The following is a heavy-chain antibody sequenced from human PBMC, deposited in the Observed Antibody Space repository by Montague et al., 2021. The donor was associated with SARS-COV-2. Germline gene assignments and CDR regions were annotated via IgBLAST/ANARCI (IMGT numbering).Heavy chain of an antibody. V-gene: IGHV4-39*01. CDR2: IYYSGST. Sequence: SETLSLTCTVSGGSISSSSYYWGWIRQPPGKELEWIGSIYYSGSTYYNPSLKSRVTISVDTSKNQFSLKLSSVTAADTAVYYCARHCVVRGVSAGWFDPWGQGTLVTVSS. CDR1: GGSISSSSYY. J-gene: IGHJ5*02. D-gene: IGHD3-10*01. CDR3: ARHCVVRGVSAGWFDP.